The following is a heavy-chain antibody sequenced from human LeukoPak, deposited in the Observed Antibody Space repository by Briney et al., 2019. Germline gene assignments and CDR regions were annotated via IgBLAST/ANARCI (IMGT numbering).Heavy chain of an antibody. CDR2: ISYDGSNK. CDR1: GFTFSLYG. D-gene: IGHD4-11*01. Sequence: GGSLRLSCAASGFTFSLYGMHWVRQAPGKGLEWVAVISYDGSNKYYADSAKGRFTISRDNSKNTLHLQMNSLIAEYTAVYYCAKGGDYGNCLDYWGQGTLVTVSS. CDR3: AKGGDYGNCLDY. V-gene: IGHV3-30*18. J-gene: IGHJ4*02.